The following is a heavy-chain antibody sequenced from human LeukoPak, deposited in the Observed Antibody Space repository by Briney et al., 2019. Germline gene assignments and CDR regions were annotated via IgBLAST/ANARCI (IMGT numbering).Heavy chain of an antibody. CDR3: AKGLWDYYGSGIMYYTMDV. J-gene: IGHJ6*02. V-gene: IGHV3-23*01. CDR1: GFTFSKFV. D-gene: IGHD3-10*01. CDR2: IIRRGGRT. Sequence: PGGSLRPPCVASGFTFSKFVMGWVRPAPGKGLEWVATIIRRGGRTYYADSVKGRLTVSRDNSKNTLYMQMNRLRAEETAVYYCAKGLWDYYGSGIMYYTMDVWGQGTTVTVSS.